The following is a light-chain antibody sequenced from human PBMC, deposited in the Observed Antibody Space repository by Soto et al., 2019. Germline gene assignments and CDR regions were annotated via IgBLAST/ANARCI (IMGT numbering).Light chain of an antibody. CDR3: QQYGTSTWA. V-gene: IGKV3-20*01. CDR2: GAS. Sequence: EIVLTQSPGTLSLSPGDRATLSCRASQSYSSAFLAWYQQKPGQAPRLLIHGASSRATGIPDRFSGSGSGTDFTLTISSLEPEDFAVYYCQQYGTSTWAFGQGTTVEVK. CDR1: QSYSSAF. J-gene: IGKJ1*01.